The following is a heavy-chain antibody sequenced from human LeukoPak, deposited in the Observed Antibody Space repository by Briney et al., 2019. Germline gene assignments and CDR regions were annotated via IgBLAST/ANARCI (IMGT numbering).Heavy chain of an antibody. Sequence: GGSLRLSCAASGFTYSSYGMAWVRQAPGKGLEWVSGMNGNGGRIYYADSVKGRFTISRDNSKNTLYLQMNSLRAEDTAVYYCAKSGYNRFDYWGQGTLVTVSS. V-gene: IGHV3-23*01. CDR1: GFTYSSYG. CDR3: AKSGYNRFDY. J-gene: IGHJ4*02. D-gene: IGHD5-24*01. CDR2: MNGNGGRI.